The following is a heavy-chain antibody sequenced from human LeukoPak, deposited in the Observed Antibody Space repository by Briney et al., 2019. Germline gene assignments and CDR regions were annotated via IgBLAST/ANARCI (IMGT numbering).Heavy chain of an antibody. CDR1: GFTFSSYG. Sequence: PGGSLRLSCAASGFTFSSYGMHWVRQAPGKGLEWVAFIRYDGSNKYYADSVKGRFTISRDNSKNTLYLQMNSLRAEDTAVYYCARGPSVGSGWSPDLWGQGTLVTVSS. V-gene: IGHV3-30*02. D-gene: IGHD6-19*01. J-gene: IGHJ5*02. CDR2: IRYDGSNK. CDR3: ARGPSVGSGWSPDL.